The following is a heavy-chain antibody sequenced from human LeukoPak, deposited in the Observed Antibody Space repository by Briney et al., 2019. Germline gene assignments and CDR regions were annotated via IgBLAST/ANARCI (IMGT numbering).Heavy chain of an antibody. D-gene: IGHD6-13*01. Sequence: ASVKVSCKVSGYTLTELSMHWVRQAPGKGLEWMGGFDPEDGETIYAQKFQGRVTMTEDTSTDTAYMELSSLRSEDKAVYYCARDDRIAAAGPEGIKFDPWGQGTLVTVSS. CDR1: GYTLTELS. J-gene: IGHJ5*02. CDR3: ARDDRIAAAGPEGIKFDP. CDR2: FDPEDGET. V-gene: IGHV1-24*01.